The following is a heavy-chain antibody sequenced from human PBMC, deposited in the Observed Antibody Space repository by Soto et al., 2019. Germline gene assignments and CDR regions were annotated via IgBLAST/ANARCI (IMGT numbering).Heavy chain of an antibody. CDR2: IYHSGSP. D-gene: IGHD2-2*01. Sequence: QVLLQESGPGLVKPSETLSLTCSVSGASITSYYWSWIRQPHGKGLEWIGYIYHSGSPSYNPSLKSRVTLSVDTSKNQLSLRLVSVTAADTALYFCAREDFGSCSSTTCLNWFDPWGQGTLVTVSS. CDR3: AREDFGSCSSTTCLNWFDP. CDR1: GASITSYY. V-gene: IGHV4-59*01. J-gene: IGHJ5*02.